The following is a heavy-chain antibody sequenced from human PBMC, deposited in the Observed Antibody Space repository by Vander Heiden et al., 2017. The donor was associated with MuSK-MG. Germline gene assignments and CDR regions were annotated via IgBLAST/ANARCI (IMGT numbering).Heavy chain of an antibody. CDR2: ISSSSSYI. J-gene: IGHJ3*02. CDR3: ARDPNLSSAVAFDI. V-gene: IGHV3-21*01. D-gene: IGHD6-25*01. CDR1: GFTFSSYS. Sequence: EVQLVESGGGLVKPGGSLRLSCAASGFTFSSYSMNWVRQAPGKGLEWVSSISSSSSYIYYADSVEGRFTISRDNAKNSLYLQMNSLRAEDTAVYYCARDPNLSSAVAFDIWGQGTMVTVSS.